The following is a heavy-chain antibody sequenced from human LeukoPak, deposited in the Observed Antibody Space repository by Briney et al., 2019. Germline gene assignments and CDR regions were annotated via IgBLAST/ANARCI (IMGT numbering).Heavy chain of an antibody. V-gene: IGHV4-31*03. CDR1: GGSISSGGNF. D-gene: IGHD6-13*01. CDR3: AREAAAAGTGYIDY. CDR2: IYYSGTT. J-gene: IGHJ4*02. Sequence: PSETLSLTCTVSGGSISSGGNFWSWIRQRPGTGLEWIGFIYYSGTTYSNPSLKSRVAISADTSKNQFSLKLSSVTAADTAVYYCAREAAAAGTGYIDYWGQGTLVTVSS.